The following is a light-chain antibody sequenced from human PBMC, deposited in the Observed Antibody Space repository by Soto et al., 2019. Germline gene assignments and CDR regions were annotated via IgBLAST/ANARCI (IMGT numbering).Light chain of an antibody. Sequence: QSALTQPRSVSGSPGQSVTISCTGTRNDVGGYNYVSWYQQHPGKAPKLMIYDVTKRPSGVPDRFSGSKSGSTASLTISGLQAEYEADYYCCSYAGSYIFVFGTGTKLTVL. J-gene: IGLJ1*01. CDR2: DVT. CDR3: CSYAGSYIFV. V-gene: IGLV2-11*01. CDR1: RNDVGGYNY.